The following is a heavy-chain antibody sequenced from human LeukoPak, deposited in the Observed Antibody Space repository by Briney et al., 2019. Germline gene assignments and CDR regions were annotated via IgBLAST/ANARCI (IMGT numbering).Heavy chain of an antibody. D-gene: IGHD2-2*01. CDR2: IYYSGST. Sequence: PSETLSLTCTVSGGSISSSSYYWGWIRQPQGKGLEWIGSIYYSGSTYYNPSLKSRVTISVDTSKNQFSLKMSSVTAADTAVYYCARLGYCSSTSCPRFDYWGQGTLVTVSS. J-gene: IGHJ4*02. V-gene: IGHV4-39*01. CDR3: ARLGYCSSTSCPRFDY. CDR1: GGSISSSSYY.